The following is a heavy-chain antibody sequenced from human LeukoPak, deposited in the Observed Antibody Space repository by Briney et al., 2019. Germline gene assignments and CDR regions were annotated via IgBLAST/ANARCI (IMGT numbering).Heavy chain of an antibody. V-gene: IGHV1-2*02. CDR1: GYTFTDYY. CDR2: INPNSSGT. D-gene: IGHD6-13*01. CDR3: ARDPPGIAAAQGGYFDY. Sequence: ASVRVSFKASGYTFTDYYMHWVRQAPGQGREWMGWINPNSSGTNYSQKFQARVTMTSDTSISTAYMELSRLRSDDTAVYYCARDPPGIAAAQGGYFDYWGQGTLVTVSS. J-gene: IGHJ4*02.